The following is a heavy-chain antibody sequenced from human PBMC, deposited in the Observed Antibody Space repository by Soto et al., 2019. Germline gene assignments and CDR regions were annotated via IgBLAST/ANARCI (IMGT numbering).Heavy chain of an antibody. CDR3: AHSRADYDFWSGRPPAYYFDY. CDR2: IYWDDDK. V-gene: IGHV2-5*02. D-gene: IGHD3-3*01. Sequence: QITLKESGPTLVKPTQTLTLTCTFSGFSLSTSGVGVGWIRQPPGKALECLALIYWDDDKRYSPSLQSRLTITKDTSKTQVVLTMTNMDPVDTATYYCAHSRADYDFWSGRPPAYYFDYWGQGTLVTVSS. J-gene: IGHJ4*02. CDR1: GFSLSTSGVG.